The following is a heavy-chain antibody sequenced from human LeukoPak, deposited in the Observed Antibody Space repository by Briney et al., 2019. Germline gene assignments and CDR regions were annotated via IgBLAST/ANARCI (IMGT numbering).Heavy chain of an antibody. V-gene: IGHV1-18*01. CDR2: ISAYNGNT. CDR1: GYTFTSYG. Sequence: ASVKVSCKASGYTFTSYGISWVRQAPGQGLEWMGWISAYNGNTNYAQKLQGRVTMTTDTSTSTAYMELRSLRSDDTAVYYCARETEVATIGNWFDPWGQGTLVTVSS. J-gene: IGHJ5*02. CDR3: ARETEVATIGNWFDP. D-gene: IGHD5-12*01.